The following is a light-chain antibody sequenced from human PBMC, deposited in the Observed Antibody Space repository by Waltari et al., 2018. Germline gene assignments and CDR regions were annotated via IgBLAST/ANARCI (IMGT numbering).Light chain of an antibody. CDR2: DAS. Sequence: EIVLTQSPATLSLSPGERATLSCGAIQSVSSSYLAWYQQKPGLAPRLLIYDASSRATGIPDRFSGSGSGTDFTLTISRLEPEDFAVYYCQQYGSSPLTFGGGTKVEIK. CDR3: QQYGSSPLT. V-gene: IGKV3D-20*01. CDR1: QSVSSSY. J-gene: IGKJ4*01.